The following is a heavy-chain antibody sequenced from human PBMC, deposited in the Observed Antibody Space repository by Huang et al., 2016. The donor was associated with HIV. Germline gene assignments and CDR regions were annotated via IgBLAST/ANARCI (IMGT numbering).Heavy chain of an antibody. D-gene: IGHD3-3*01. CDR1: GGSFTGNY. CDR2: VNDSEAT. CDR3: ARQWTILEWLLGLDV. J-gene: IGHJ6*02. V-gene: IGHV4-34*02. Sequence: QMQLQQRGAGLLKPSETLSLTCGVSGGSFTGNYLTWVSQAPGKGLEWIGEVNDSEATNYNPSLNGRVTRSLDKSNRELSLNLRSVTAADTAVYYCARQWTILEWLLGLDVWGQGTTVSVSS.